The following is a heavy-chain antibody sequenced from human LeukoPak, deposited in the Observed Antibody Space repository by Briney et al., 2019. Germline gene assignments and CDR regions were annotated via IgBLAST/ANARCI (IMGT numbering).Heavy chain of an antibody. V-gene: IGHV7-4-1*02. CDR3: ARVHYSVVVAATAWFDP. CDR1: GYTFTSYA. CDR2: INTNTGNP. J-gene: IGHJ5*02. D-gene: IGHD2-15*01. Sequence: ASVKVSCKASGYTFTSYAMNWVRQAPGQGLEWMGWINTNTGNPTYAQGFTGRFVFSLDTSVSTAYLQISSLKAEDTAVYYCARVHYSVVVAATAWFDPWGQGTLVTDSS.